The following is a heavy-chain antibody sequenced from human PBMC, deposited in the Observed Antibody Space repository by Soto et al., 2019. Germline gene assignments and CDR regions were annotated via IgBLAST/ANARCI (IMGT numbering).Heavy chain of an antibody. CDR3: AREHETEYDFWSGTYSMDV. J-gene: IGHJ6*02. V-gene: IGHV3-21*01. CDR2: ISSSSSYI. Sequence: EVQLVESGGGLVKPGGSLRLSCAASGFTFSSYSMNWVRQAPGKGLEWVSSISSSSSYIYYADSVKGRFTISRDNAKNSLYLQMNSLRAEDTAVYYCAREHETEYDFWSGTYSMDVWGQGTTVTVSS. CDR1: GFTFSSYS. D-gene: IGHD3-3*01.